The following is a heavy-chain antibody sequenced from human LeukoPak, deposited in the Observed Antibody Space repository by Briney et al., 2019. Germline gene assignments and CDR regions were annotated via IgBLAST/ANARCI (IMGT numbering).Heavy chain of an antibody. Sequence: GGSLRLSCAASGFTFSSYAMHWVRQAPGKGLEWVAVLSYDGSIKYYADSVKGRFTISRDNSKNTLYLQMNSLRAEDTAMYYCARDRYSSGPYYFDYWGLGTLVTVSS. V-gene: IGHV3-30-3*01. CDR2: LSYDGSIK. J-gene: IGHJ4*02. CDR1: GFTFSSYA. CDR3: ARDRYSSGPYYFDY. D-gene: IGHD6-19*01.